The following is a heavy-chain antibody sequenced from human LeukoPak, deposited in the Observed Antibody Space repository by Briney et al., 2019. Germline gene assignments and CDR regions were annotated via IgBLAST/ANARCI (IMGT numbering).Heavy chain of an antibody. V-gene: IGHV1-69*13. CDR3: AGGALPIAVAGTNWFDP. CDR1: GGTFSSYA. Sequence: SVKVSCKASGGTFSSYAISWVRQAPGRGLEWMGGIIPIFGTANYAQKFQGRVTITADESTSTAYMELSSLRSEDTAVYYCAGGALPIAVAGTNWFDPWGQGTLVTVSS. J-gene: IGHJ5*02. D-gene: IGHD6-19*01. CDR2: IIPIFGTA.